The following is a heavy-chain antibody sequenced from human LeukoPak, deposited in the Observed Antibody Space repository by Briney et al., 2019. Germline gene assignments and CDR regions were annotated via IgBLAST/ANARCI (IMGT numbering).Heavy chain of an antibody. V-gene: IGHV3-21*01. CDR1: GFTFSSYS. Sequence: KSGGSLRLSCAASGFTFSSYSMNWVRQAPGKGLEWVSSISSSSSYIYYADSVKGRFTISRDNAKNSLYLQMNSLRAEDTAVYYCARELSRFGEPDYWGQGTLVTVSS. CDR2: ISSSSSYI. D-gene: IGHD3-10*01. J-gene: IGHJ4*02. CDR3: ARELSRFGEPDY.